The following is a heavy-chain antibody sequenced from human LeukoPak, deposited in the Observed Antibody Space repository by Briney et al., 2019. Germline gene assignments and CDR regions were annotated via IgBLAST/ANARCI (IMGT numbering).Heavy chain of an antibody. V-gene: IGHV4-34*01. CDR1: GGSFSGYY. Sequence: SETLSLTCAVYGGSFSGYYWSWIRQPPGKGLEWIGEINHSGSTNYNPSLKSRVTISVDTSKNQFSLKLSSVTAADTAVYYCARGLGYWGREPWSPSPQ. CDR3: ARGLGY. CDR2: INHSGST. J-gene: IGHJ4*02.